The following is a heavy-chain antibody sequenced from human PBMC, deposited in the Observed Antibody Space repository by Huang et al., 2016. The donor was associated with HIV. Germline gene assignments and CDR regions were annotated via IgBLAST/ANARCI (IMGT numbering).Heavy chain of an antibody. J-gene: IGHJ4*02. V-gene: IGHV1-8*01. CDR2: MNPNSGNT. CDR3: ATLPPVNYGRSGGRVRDY. Sequence: QVQLVQSGAEVKKPGASVKVSCKASGYTFSNYDINWVRQAPGQGLEWMGWMNPNSGNTGYARKFQGRVTMTRSTSICTAYMELSRLRFEDTAVYYCATLPPVNYGRSGGRVRDYWGQGSLVTVSS. D-gene: IGHD2-15*01. CDR1: GYTFSNYD.